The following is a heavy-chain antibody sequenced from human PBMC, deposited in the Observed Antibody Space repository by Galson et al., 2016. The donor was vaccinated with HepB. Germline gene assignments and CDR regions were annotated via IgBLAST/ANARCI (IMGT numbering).Heavy chain of an antibody. D-gene: IGHD1-26*01. CDR3: ARGDIVGAIFDY. Sequence: SLRLSCAASGFTFSSYSMNWVRQAPGKGLEWVSSISSSSSYIYYADSVKGRFTISRDNAKNSLYLQMNSLRAEDTAVYYCARGDIVGAIFDYWPGNPGHRLL. V-gene: IGHV3-21*01. J-gene: IGHJ4*02. CDR1: GFTFSSYS. CDR2: ISSSSSYI.